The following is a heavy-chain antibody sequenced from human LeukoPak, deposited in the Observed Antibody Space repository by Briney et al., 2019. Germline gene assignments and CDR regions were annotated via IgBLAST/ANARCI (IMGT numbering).Heavy chain of an antibody. Sequence: GGSLRLSCAVSGITLSNYGMSWVRQAPGKGLEWVAGISDRGSRTNYADSVKGRFTISTDHPKNTLYLQMNSLRADDTAVYYCAKGHRESSSFFDSWGQGIPVTVSS. CDR2: ISDRGSRT. V-gene: IGHV3-23*01. J-gene: IGHJ4*02. CDR3: AKGHRESSSFFDS. CDR1: GITLSNYG.